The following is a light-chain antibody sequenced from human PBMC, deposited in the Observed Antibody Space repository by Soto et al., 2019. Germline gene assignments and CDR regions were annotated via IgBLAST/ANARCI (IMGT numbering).Light chain of an antibody. CDR1: SGHSDFA. V-gene: IGLV4-69*01. CDR3: QTSGSGIVV. CDR2: LDSDGSN. Sequence: QLVLTQSPSASASLGASVKLTCTLSSGHSDFAIAWHQQQPEKGPRYLMKLDSDGSNSKGDGISDRCSGSSSGADRYLPISCIQSDDEADYYCQTSGSGIVVFGGGTKLTVL. J-gene: IGLJ2*01.